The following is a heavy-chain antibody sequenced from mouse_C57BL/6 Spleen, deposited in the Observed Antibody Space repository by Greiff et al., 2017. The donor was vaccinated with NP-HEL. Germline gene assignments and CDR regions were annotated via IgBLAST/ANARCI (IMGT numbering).Heavy chain of an antibody. CDR3: ARYDDVYPFAY. V-gene: IGHV7-3*01. Sequence: EVKLVESGGGLVQPGGSLSLSCAASGFTFTDYYMSWVRQPPGKALEWLGFIRNKANGYTTEYSASVKGRFTISRDNSQSILYLHMKALRAEGRATYYSARYDDVYPFAYWGQESLVTVSA. J-gene: IGHJ3*01. D-gene: IGHD2-3*01. CDR2: IRNKANGYTT. CDR1: GFTFTDYY.